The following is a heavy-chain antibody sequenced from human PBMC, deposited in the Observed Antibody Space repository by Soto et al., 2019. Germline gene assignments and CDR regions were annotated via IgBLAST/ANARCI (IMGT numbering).Heavy chain of an antibody. V-gene: IGHV1-18*01. CDR3: ARELPTMDV. CDR1: GYTFTSYG. D-gene: IGHD2-15*01. J-gene: IGHJ6*02. Sequence: QVQLVQSGAEVKKPGASVKVSCKASGYTFTSYGISWVRQAPGQGLEWMGWIRAYNGNTNYARKLQGRDTMTTDTPTSTDYVELRCLRSDDPAVYYCARELPTMDVWGQGTTVTVSS. CDR2: IRAYNGNT.